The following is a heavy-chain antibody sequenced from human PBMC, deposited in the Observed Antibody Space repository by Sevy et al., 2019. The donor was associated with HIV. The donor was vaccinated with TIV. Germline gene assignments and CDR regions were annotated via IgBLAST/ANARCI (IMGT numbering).Heavy chain of an antibody. Sequence: GGSLRLSCAASGYTFSNYVMTWVRHSPGKGLEWVASIRGSGDRTFYADSVKGRFTISRDNSKNTLYLQMNSLRAEDTAVYYCARPRANYVDHYFFYAMDVWGQGTTVTVSS. CDR1: GYTFSNYV. CDR3: ARPRANYVDHYFFYAMDV. D-gene: IGHD4-17*01. V-gene: IGHV3-23*01. J-gene: IGHJ6*02. CDR2: IRGSGDRT.